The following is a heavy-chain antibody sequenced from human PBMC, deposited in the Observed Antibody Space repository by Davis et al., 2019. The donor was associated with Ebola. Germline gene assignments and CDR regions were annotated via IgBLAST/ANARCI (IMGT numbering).Heavy chain of an antibody. CDR2: IKSKTDGGTT. J-gene: IGHJ5*02. CDR1: GFTFSNAW. V-gene: IGHV3-15*01. Sequence: GESLKISCAASGFTFSNAWMSWVRQAPGKGLEWVGRIKSKTDGGTTDYAAPVKGRFTISRDDSKNTLYLQMNSLKTEDTAVYYCTDDYYGSGSPLPWGQGTLVTVSS. CDR3: TDDYYGSGSPLP. D-gene: IGHD3-10*01.